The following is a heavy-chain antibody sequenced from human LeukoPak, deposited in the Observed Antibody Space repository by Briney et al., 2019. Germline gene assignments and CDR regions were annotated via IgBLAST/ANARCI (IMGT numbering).Heavy chain of an antibody. CDR1: GFTFSSYG. CDR2: IRYDGSNK. V-gene: IGHV3-30*02. Sequence: PGGSLRLSCAASGFTFSSYGMHWVRQAPGKGLECVAFIRYDGSNKYYADSVKGRFTISRDNSRNTLYLQMNSLRAEDTAVYYCAKDSQGYCSSTSCYEPSGYWGQGTLVTVSS. CDR3: AKDSQGYCSSTSCYEPSGY. D-gene: IGHD2-2*01. J-gene: IGHJ4*02.